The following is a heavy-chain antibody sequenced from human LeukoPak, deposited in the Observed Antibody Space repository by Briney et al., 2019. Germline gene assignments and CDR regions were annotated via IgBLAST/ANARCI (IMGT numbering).Heavy chain of an antibody. Sequence: GGSLRLSCAASGFTFSNCWMHWVRQAPGKGLEWVSRIESDGSRTRYADSVKGRSTISRDNAKNTLYLQMNSLSAEDTAVYYCARDTYYYNSSAFYHYYYGMDVWGQGTTVTVSS. CDR2: IESDGSRT. D-gene: IGHD3-22*01. CDR1: GFTFSNCW. J-gene: IGHJ6*02. CDR3: ARDTYYYNSSAFYHYYYGMDV. V-gene: IGHV3-74*01.